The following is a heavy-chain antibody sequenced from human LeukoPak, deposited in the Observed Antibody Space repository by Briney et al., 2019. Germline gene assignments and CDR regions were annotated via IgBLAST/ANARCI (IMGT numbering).Heavy chain of an antibody. CDR3: ARRNHYFYYMDV. J-gene: IGHJ6*03. CDR1: GGSISSYY. V-gene: IGHV4-4*09. CDR2: IFPSGSA. Sequence: SETLSLTCTVSGGSISSYYWSWIRQSPVKGLEWIGYIFPSGSAYYNPSLESRVTISLDTSEDQFSLTLTSVTAADTAVYYCARRNHYFYYMDVWGKGTTVTVSS.